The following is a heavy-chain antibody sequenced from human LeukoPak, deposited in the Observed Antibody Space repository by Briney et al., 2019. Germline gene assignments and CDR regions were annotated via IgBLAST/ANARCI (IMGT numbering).Heavy chain of an antibody. J-gene: IGHJ4*02. CDR3: ARDAGPITMVRGLGHYFDY. CDR2: IYHSGST. V-gene: IGHV4-38-2*02. CDR1: GYSISSGYY. D-gene: IGHD3-10*01. Sequence: SETLSLTCTVSGYSISSGYYWGWIRQPPGKGLEWIGSIYHSGSTYYNPSLKSRVTISVDTSKNQFSLKLSSVTAADTAVYYCARDAGPITMVRGLGHYFDYWGQGTLVTVSS.